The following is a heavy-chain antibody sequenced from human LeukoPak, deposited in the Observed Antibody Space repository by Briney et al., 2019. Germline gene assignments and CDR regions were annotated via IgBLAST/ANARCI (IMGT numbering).Heavy chain of an antibody. V-gene: IGHV4-59*01. CDR2: IYYSGST. Sequence: PSETLSLTCIVSGGFISDYYWSWIRQPPGKGLEWIGYIYYSGSTNYNPSLKSRVTIPVDTSKNQFSLKLSSVTAADTAVCYCARARRSIAAAGRLPFDYWGQGTLVTVSS. CDR3: ARARRSIAAAGRLPFDY. J-gene: IGHJ4*02. D-gene: IGHD6-13*01. CDR1: GGFISDYY.